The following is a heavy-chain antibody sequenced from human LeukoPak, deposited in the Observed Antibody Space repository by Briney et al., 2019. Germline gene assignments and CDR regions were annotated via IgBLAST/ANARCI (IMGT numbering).Heavy chain of an antibody. CDR2: IYTSGST. CDR1: GGSISTYH. Sequence: SETLSITCTVSGGSISTYHWSWIRQPPGKGLEWIGYIYTSGSTRYNPSLNSRVTISVDTSKNQFSLKLSSVTAADTAVYYCARRITYMDVWGNGTTVTVSS. V-gene: IGHV4-4*08. J-gene: IGHJ6*03. D-gene: IGHD3-10*01. CDR3: ARRITYMDV.